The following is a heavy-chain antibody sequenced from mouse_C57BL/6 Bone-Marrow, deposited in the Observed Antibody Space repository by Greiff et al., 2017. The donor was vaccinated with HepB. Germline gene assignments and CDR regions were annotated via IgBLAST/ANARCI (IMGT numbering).Heavy chain of an antibody. CDR1: GYTFTDYY. J-gene: IGHJ4*01. CDR3: ARAVRRDYYAMDY. Sequence: EVQLQQPGPELVKPGASVKISCKASGYTFTDYYMNWVKQSHGKSLEWIGDINPNNGGTSYNQKFKGKDTLTVDKSSSTAYIELRSLTSEDSAVYYCARAVRRDYYAMDYWGQGTSVTVSS. D-gene: IGHD3-3*01. V-gene: IGHV1-26*01. CDR2: INPNNGGT.